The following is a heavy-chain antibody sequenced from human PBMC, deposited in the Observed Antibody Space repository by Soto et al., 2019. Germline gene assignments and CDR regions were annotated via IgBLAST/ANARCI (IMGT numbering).Heavy chain of an antibody. CDR1: GGSFSGYY. CDR2: INHSGST. Sequence: PSETLSLTCAVYGGSFSGYYWSWTRQPPGKGLEWIGEINHSGSTNYNPSLKSRVTISVDTSENQFSLKLSSVTAADTAVYYCARASLEQWLVHSYYCGMDVWGQGTTVTVSS. V-gene: IGHV4-34*01. CDR3: ARASLEQWLVHSYYCGMDV. J-gene: IGHJ6*02. D-gene: IGHD6-19*01.